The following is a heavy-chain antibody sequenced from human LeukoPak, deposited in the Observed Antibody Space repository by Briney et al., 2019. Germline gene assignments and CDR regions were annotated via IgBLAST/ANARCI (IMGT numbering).Heavy chain of an antibody. CDR1: GYTFTSYY. V-gene: IGHV1-46*01. Sequence: GASVKVSCKASGYTFTSYYMHWVRQAPGQGLEWMGIINPSGGSTSYAQKFQGRVTMTRDTSSSTVYMELSSLRSEDTAVYYCARDDRGGGAFDYWGQGTLVTVSS. CDR3: ARDDRGGGAFDY. CDR2: INPSGGST. J-gene: IGHJ4*02. D-gene: IGHD3-10*01.